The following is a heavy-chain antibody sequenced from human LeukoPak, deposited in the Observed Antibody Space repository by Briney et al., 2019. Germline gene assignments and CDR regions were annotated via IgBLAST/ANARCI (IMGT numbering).Heavy chain of an antibody. V-gene: IGHV4-59*12. J-gene: IGHJ3*02. Sequence: PSETLSLTCTVSGGSISSYYWSWIRQPPGKGLEWIGYIYYSGSTNYNPSLKSRVTISVDTSKNQFSLKLSSVTAADTAVYHCASIGASWNDAFDIWGQGTMVTVSS. CDR3: ASIGASWNDAFDI. CDR2: IYYSGST. D-gene: IGHD1-1*01. CDR1: GGSISSYY.